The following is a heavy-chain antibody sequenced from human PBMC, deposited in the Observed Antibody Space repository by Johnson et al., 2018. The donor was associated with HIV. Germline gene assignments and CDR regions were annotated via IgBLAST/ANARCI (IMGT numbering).Heavy chain of an antibody. J-gene: IGHJ3*02. Sequence: QVQLVESGGGVVRPGGSLRLSCAASGFTFSSYAMHWVRQAPGKGLEWVAVIWFDGNNKHYSDSVKGRFTISRDNSNNILYLQMNSLRVEDTAVYYCAKVAVATAAGGVALDIWGPGTMVTVS. V-gene: IGHV3-33*06. D-gene: IGHD6-13*01. CDR3: AKVAVATAAGGVALDI. CDR1: GFTFSSYA. CDR2: IWFDGNNK.